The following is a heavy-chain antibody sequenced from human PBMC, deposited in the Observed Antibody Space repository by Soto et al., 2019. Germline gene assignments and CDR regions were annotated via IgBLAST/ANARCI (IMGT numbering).Heavy chain of an antibody. D-gene: IGHD6-13*01. CDR2: ISNNGAHT. CDR3: ARRGYGSRWPNVYMDV. Sequence: EAQLVESGGGLVQPGGSLRLSCAASGFAFSNYEMHWVRQAPGKGLEYVSGISNNGAHTDYAKSVKGRFTISRDNSENTLYLQMGSLRAEEMALYYCARRGYGSRWPNVYMDVWGKGTTVTVS. CDR1: GFAFSNYE. V-gene: IGHV3-64*01. J-gene: IGHJ6*03.